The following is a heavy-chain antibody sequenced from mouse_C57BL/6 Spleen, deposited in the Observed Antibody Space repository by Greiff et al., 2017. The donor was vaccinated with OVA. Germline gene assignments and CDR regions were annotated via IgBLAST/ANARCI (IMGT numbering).Heavy chain of an antibody. CDR2: ISSGGDYI. V-gene: IGHV5-9-1*02. D-gene: IGHD2-3*01. J-gene: IGHJ2*01. CDR3: TRVPPLYDGFLFDY. Sequence: EVHLVESGEGLVKPGGSLKLSCAASGFTFSSYAMSWVRHTPEKRLEWVAYISSGGDYIYYADTVKGRFTISRDNARNTLYLQMSSLKSEDTAMYYCTRVPPLYDGFLFDYWGQGTTLTVSS. CDR1: GFTFSSYA.